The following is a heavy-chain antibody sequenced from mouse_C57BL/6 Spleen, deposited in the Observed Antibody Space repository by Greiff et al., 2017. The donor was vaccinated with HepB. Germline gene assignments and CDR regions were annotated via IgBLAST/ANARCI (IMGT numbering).Heavy chain of an antibody. CDR1: GYTFTDYN. J-gene: IGHJ1*03. V-gene: IGHV1-22*01. Sequence: EVQLQQSGPELVKPGASVKMSCKASGYTFTDYNMHWVKQSHGKSLEWIGYINPNNGGTSYNQKFKGKATWTVNKSSSTAYMDLRSLTSEDSEVYYCASLYGYDEYFDVWGTGTTVTVSS. CDR3: ASLYGYDEYFDV. D-gene: IGHD2-2*01. CDR2: INPNNGGT.